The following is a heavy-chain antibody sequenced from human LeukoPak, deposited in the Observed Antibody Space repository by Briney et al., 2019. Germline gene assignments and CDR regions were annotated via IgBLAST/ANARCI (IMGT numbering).Heavy chain of an antibody. Sequence: SETLSLTCAVYGGSFSGYYWSWIRQPPGKGLEWIGEINHSGSTNYNPSLKSRVTISIDTSKNQFSLKLSSVTAADTAVYCCARRNYITIPNYYYYMDVWGKGTTVTISS. CDR1: GGSFSGYY. CDR3: ARRNYITIPNYYYYMDV. J-gene: IGHJ6*03. CDR2: INHSGST. V-gene: IGHV4-34*01. D-gene: IGHD3-3*01.